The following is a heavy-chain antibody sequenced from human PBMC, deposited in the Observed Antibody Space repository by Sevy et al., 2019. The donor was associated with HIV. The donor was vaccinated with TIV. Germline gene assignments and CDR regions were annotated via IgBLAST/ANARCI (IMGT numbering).Heavy chain of an antibody. J-gene: IGHJ4*02. Sequence: GGSLRLSCAASGFTFANYSMSWVRQVPGKGLEWVSTFSFGCGRINYADSVKGRFTISRDDSKNTLFLQMNSLRAEDTATYFCAREGCTQPHDYWGQGTLVTVSS. D-gene: IGHD2-8*01. CDR2: FSFGCGRI. CDR3: AREGCTQPHDY. CDR1: GFTFANYS. V-gene: IGHV3-23*01.